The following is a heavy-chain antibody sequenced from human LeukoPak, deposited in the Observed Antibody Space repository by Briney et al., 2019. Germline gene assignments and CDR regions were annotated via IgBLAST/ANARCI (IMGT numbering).Heavy chain of an antibody. CDR2: ISYDGSNK. CDR3: XRSTSGYSGYGPFDY. J-gene: IGHJ4*02. D-gene: IGHD5-12*01. V-gene: IGHV3-30*04. Sequence: GGSLRLSCAASGFTFSSYAMHWVRQAPGKGLEWVAVISYDGSNKYYADSVKGRFTISRDNSKNTLYLQMNSLRAEDTAVYYXXRSTSGYSGYGPFDYWGQGTLVTVSS. CDR1: GFTFSSYA.